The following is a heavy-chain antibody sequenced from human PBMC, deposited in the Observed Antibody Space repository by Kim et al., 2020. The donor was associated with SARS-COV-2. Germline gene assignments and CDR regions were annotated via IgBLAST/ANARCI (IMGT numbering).Heavy chain of an antibody. V-gene: IGHV3-23*01. Sequence: GGSLRLSCAASGFTFSSYAMSWVRQAPGKGLEWVSAISGSGGSTYYADSVKGRFTISRDNSKNTLYLQMNSLRAEDTAVYYCAKDRYYYDSSGYYPAYDAFDIWGQGTMVPGSS. CDR1: GFTFSSYA. CDR3: AKDRYYYDSSGYYPAYDAFDI. D-gene: IGHD3-22*01. J-gene: IGHJ3*02. CDR2: ISGSGGST.